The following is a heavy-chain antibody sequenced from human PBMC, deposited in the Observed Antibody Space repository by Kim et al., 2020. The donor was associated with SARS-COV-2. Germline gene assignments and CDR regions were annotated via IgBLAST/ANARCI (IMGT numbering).Heavy chain of an antibody. CDR2: INHSGST. Sequence: SETLSLTCAVYGGSFSGYYWSWIRQPPGKGLEWIGEINHSGSTNYNPSLKSRVTISVDTSKNQFSLKLSSVTAADTAVYYCARDRHHSSSWILPGRWFDPWGQGTLVTVSS. CDR1: GGSFSGYY. V-gene: IGHV4-34*01. D-gene: IGHD6-13*01. CDR3: ARDRHHSSSWILPGRWFDP. J-gene: IGHJ5*02.